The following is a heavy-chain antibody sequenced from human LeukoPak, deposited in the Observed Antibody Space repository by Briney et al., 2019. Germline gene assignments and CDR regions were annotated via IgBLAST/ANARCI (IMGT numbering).Heavy chain of an antibody. Sequence: GGSLRLSCAASGFTFSSYGMHWVRQAPGKGLEWVAVISHDGSNKDYSDSVKGRFTISRDNSRNTLYLQMNSLRAEDTAVYYCANDYSNYYSYAMDVWGQGTTVTVSS. CDR1: GFTFSSYG. CDR3: ANDYSNYYSYAMDV. D-gene: IGHD4-11*01. V-gene: IGHV3-30*18. J-gene: IGHJ6*02. CDR2: ISHDGSNK.